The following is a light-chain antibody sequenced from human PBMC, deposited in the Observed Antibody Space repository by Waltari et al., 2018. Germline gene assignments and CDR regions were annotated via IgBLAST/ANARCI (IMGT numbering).Light chain of an antibody. CDR3: LNYNSAATWT. Sequence: DIQMTQSPSSLSASVGDRVTITCRASQGISNYLAWYQQKPGKVPKLLVYSASTLQSGVPSRFSGSGSGTDFRLTISSLQPEDVASYYCLNYNSAATWTFGQGTKVEIK. J-gene: IGKJ1*01. CDR1: QGISNY. CDR2: SAS. V-gene: IGKV1-27*01.